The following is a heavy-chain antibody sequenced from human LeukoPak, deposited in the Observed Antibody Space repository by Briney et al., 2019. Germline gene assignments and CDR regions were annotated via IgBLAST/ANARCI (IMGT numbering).Heavy chain of an antibody. CDR3: ARDRYYGIDV. V-gene: IGHV3-74*01. J-gene: IGHJ6*02. CDR2: IKSDGTST. CDR1: GFTFSSYW. Sequence: GGSLRLSCAASGFTFSSYWMHWVRQDPGKGLEWVSHIKSDGTSTSYADSVRGRFTISRDNAKNTLYLQMNSLRAEDTAVYFCARDRYYGIDVWGRGTTVTVSS.